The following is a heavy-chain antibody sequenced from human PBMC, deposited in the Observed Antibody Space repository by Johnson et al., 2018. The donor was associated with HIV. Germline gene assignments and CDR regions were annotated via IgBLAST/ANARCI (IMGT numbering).Heavy chain of an antibody. CDR3: TGDGPRDAFDI. V-gene: IGHV3-7*01. CDR1: GFTFNTYW. J-gene: IGHJ3*02. CDR2: INQDGSEK. Sequence: MQLVESGGGLVQPGGSLRLSCAASGFTFNTYWMTWVRQAPGKGLEWVANINQDGSEKDYVDSVKGRLTISRDNAKNTLVLQMNSLRGEDTAVYYCTGDGPRDAFDIWGQGTVVIVSS. D-gene: IGHD2-21*02.